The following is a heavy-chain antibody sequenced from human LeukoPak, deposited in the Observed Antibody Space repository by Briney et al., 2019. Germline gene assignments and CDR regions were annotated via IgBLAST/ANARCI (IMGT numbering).Heavy chain of an antibody. CDR3: ARTGKTLLNYDFDY. J-gene: IGHJ4*02. V-gene: IGHV4-39*07. D-gene: IGHD1-7*01. CDR1: GGSISSSTYY. Sequence: SETLSLTCTVSGGSISSSTYYWGWIRQPPGKGLEWIGNIYYDTSTYYNPSLKSRVTISVDTSKNQFSLKLNSVTAANTAVYYCARTGKTLLNYDFDYWGQGTLVTVSS. CDR2: IYYDTST.